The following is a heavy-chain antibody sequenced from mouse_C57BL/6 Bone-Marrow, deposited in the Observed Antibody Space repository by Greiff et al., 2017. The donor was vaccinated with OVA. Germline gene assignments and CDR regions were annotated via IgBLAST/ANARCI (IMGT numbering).Heavy chain of an antibody. D-gene: IGHD1-1*01. CDR3: AKGIHYYGSSPYFDY. V-gene: IGHV5-6*01. CDR1: GFTFSSYG. CDR2: ISSGGSYT. J-gene: IGHJ2*01. Sequence: EVMLVESGGDLVKPGGSLKLSCAASGFTFSSYGMSWVRQTPDKRLEWVATISSGGSYTYYPDSVKGRFTISRDNAKNTLYLQMSSLKSEDTAMYYCAKGIHYYGSSPYFDYWGQGTTLTVSS.